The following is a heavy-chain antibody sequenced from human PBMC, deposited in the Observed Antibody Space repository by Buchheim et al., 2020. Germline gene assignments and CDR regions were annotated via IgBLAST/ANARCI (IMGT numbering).Heavy chain of an antibody. V-gene: IGHV3-23*01. D-gene: IGHD3-10*01. CDR1: GFTFSSYA. CDR2: ISGSGDST. Sequence: EVQLLESGGGLVQPGGSLRLSCAASGFTFSSYAMSWVRQAPGKGLEWVSAISGSGDSTYYADSVKGRFTISSDNSKNTLYLQMNSLRAEDTAIYYCAKYGGVVQGVRRPFDFWGQGTL. J-gene: IGHJ4*02. CDR3: AKYGGVVQGVRRPFDF.